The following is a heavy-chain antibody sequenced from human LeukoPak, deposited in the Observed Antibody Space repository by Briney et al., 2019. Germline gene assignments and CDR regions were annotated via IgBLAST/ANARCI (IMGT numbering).Heavy chain of an antibody. D-gene: IGHD3-3*01. CDR1: GFTFSSYG. V-gene: IGHV3-7*01. CDR3: AREIFGSGYHSSFDY. J-gene: IGHJ4*02. Sequence: PGGSQRLSCAASGFTFSSYGMHWVRQAPGKGLEWVANIKQDGSEKYYVDSVKGRFTISRDNAKNSLYLQMNSLRAEDTAVYYCAREIFGSGYHSSFDYWGQGTLVTVSS. CDR2: IKQDGSEK.